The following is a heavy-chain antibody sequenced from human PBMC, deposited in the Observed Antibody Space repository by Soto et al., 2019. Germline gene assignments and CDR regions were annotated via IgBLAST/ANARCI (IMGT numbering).Heavy chain of an antibody. Sequence: QITLKESGPTLVKPTQTLTLTCTFSGFSLSTSGVGVDWIRQSPGKALEWLALIYWDDDKRYSPSLKSRLTINKDTAKNQVVLTMTDMDPVDTGTYYCAHSRAFLHYYYMDVWGKGTTVTVSS. CDR1: GFSLSTSGVG. CDR3: AHSRAFLHYYYMDV. CDR2: IYWDDDK. V-gene: IGHV2-5*02. J-gene: IGHJ6*03.